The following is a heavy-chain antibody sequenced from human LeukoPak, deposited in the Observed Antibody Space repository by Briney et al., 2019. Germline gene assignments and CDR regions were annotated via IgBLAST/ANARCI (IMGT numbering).Heavy chain of an antibody. V-gene: IGHV4-39*02. CDR3: ARREGRGGPSDY. CDR1: GGSLSSTNYY. J-gene: IGHJ4*02. CDR2: ISYSGSR. Sequence: SETLSLTCTVSGGSLSSTNYYWGWIRQPPGKGLEWIGSISYSGSRYYNPSLKSRVSISGDTSRNHFSMMLSSVTAADTAVYYCARREGRGGPSDYWGQGTPVTVSS. D-gene: IGHD3-10*01.